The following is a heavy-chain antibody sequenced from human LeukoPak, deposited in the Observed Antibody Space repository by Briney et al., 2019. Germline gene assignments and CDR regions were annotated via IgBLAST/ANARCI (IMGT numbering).Heavy chain of an antibody. J-gene: IGHJ4*02. CDR1: GFTFDDYA. V-gene: IGHV3-43*02. CDR3: AKNLRRLKFSY. D-gene: IGHD3-3*01. CDR2: ISGDGGST. Sequence: GGSLRLSCAASGFTFDDYAMHWVRQAPGKGLELVSLISGDGGSTYYADSVKGRFTISRDNSKTSLYLQMNSLRTEDAALYSFAKNLRRLKFSYWGQGTPVTASP.